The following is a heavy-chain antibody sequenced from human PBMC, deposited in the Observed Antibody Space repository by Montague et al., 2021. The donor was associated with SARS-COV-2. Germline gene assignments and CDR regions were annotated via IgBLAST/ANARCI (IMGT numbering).Heavy chain of an antibody. V-gene: IGHV4-59*01. Sequence: SETLSLTCSVSGGSTSNYYWTWIRQSPGKGLQWIGYIFYTGSTKFNPSLMSRVSMSLDTSKNHFSLRLSAVTAADTARYYCARAQNICFIANCVNYFDLWGLGALVTVSS. D-gene: IGHD2-15*01. CDR3: ARAQNICFIANCVNYFDL. J-gene: IGHJ4*02. CDR2: IFYTGST. CDR1: GGSTSNYY.